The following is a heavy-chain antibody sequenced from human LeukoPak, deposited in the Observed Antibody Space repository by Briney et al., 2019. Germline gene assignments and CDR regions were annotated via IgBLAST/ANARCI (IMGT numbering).Heavy chain of an antibody. CDR3: ATRIEYCSSTSCYRNGFDY. D-gene: IGHD2-2*02. J-gene: IGHJ4*02. CDR1: GYTFTSYG. V-gene: IGHV1-18*01. CDR2: ISAYNGNT. Sequence: GASVKVSCKASGYTFTSYGISWVRQAPGQGLEWMGWISAYNGNTNYAQKLQGRVTMTTDTSTSTAYMELRSLRSDDTAVYYRATRIEYCSSTSCYRNGFDYWGQGTLVTVSS.